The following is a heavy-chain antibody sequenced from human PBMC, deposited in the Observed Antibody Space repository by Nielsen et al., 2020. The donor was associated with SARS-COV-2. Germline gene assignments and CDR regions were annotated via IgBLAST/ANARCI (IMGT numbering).Heavy chain of an antibody. Sequence: PGKGLEWIGSIYYSGSTYYNPSLKSRVTISVDTSKNQFSLKLSSVTAADTAVYYCASTRTGYDFWSGTSSGMDVWGQGTTVTVSS. CDR3: ASTRTGYDFWSGTSSGMDV. D-gene: IGHD3-3*01. J-gene: IGHJ6*02. CDR2: IYYSGST. V-gene: IGHV4-39*07.